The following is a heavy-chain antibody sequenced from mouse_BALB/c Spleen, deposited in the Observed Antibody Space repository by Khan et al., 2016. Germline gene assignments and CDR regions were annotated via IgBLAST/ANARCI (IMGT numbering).Heavy chain of an antibody. Sequence: EVQLVETGGGLVQPRGSLKLSCAASGFTFNTNAMNWVRQAPGKGLEWVSRKRSKRNNYATYYADSVKDRLTISRDDSQSMLYLQMNNLKTEYTAMYYCVRVTPFAYWGQGTRVTVSA. CDR2: KRSKRNNYAT. V-gene: IGHV10S3*01. CDR1: GFTFNTNA. CDR3: VRVTPFAY. J-gene: IGHJ3*01.